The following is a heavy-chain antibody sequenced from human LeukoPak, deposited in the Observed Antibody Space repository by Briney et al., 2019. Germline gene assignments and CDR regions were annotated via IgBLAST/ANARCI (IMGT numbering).Heavy chain of an antibody. CDR2: IYYSGST. Sequence: SETLSLTCTVSGGSISSYYWSWIRQPPVKGLEWIGYIYYSGSTNYNPSLKSRVTISVDTSKNQFSLKLSSVTAADTAVYYCASSVAGRAAYDYWGQGTLVTVSS. D-gene: IGHD6-19*01. CDR3: ASSVAGRAAYDY. V-gene: IGHV4-59*01. J-gene: IGHJ4*02. CDR1: GGSISSYY.